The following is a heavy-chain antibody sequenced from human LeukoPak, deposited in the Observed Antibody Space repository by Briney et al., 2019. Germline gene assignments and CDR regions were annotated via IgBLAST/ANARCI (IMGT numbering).Heavy chain of an antibody. D-gene: IGHD3-22*01. J-gene: IGHJ4*02. CDR2: IYYSGST. CDR3: ARKAPYYSDGSGTLGTYYFDN. Sequence: ASETLSLTCTVSGGSFSSSNYYWGWIRQPPGKGLDWIGSIYYSGSTYYNPSLKGRVTISVDTSKNQFSLTLSSVTAADTAVYYCARKAPYYSDGSGTLGTYYFDNWGQGTLVTVSS. CDR1: GGSFSSSNYY. V-gene: IGHV4-39*07.